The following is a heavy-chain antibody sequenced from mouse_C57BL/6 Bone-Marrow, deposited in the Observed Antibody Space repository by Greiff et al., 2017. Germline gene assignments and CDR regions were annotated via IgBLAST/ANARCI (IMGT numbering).Heavy chain of an antibody. Sequence: QVQLKESGAELARPGASVKLSCKASGYTFTSYGISWVKQRTGQGLEWIGEIYPRSGNTYYNEKFKGKATLTADKSSSTAYMELRSLTSEDSAVYVCAREGIYYGYDWFAYWGQGTLVTVSA. V-gene: IGHV1-81*01. CDR2: IYPRSGNT. J-gene: IGHJ3*01. CDR3: AREGIYYGYDWFAY. D-gene: IGHD2-2*01. CDR1: GYTFTSYG.